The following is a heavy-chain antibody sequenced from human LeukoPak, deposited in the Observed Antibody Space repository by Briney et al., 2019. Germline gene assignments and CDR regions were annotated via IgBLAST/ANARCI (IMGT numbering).Heavy chain of an antibody. CDR2: IRHDESKE. CDR1: GFTFRSYH. Sequence: GGSLRLSCVASGFTFRSYHMHWFRQTPGKGLEWVAFIRHDESKEDYAESVRGRFNISRDNSKNTLYLQLSSLRLDDTAVYYCAKGPYYHDGFGARGDHWGXGILVTVSS. CDR3: AKGPYYHDGFGARGDH. V-gene: IGHV3-30*02. J-gene: IGHJ4*02. D-gene: IGHD3-22*01.